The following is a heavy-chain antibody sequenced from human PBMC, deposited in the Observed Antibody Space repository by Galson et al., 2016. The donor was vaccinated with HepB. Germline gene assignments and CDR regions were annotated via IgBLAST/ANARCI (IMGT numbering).Heavy chain of an antibody. CDR2: ISSRSSTI. J-gene: IGHJ5*02. Sequence: SLRLSCAASGFTFSSHSMNWVRQAPGKGLEWVSYISSRSSTIYYADSVKGRFTISRDNGKNSLYLQMNSLRAEDTAVYYCARDPTRNYYVSSAYYYFSAGWFDPWGQGTLVTVSS. CDR1: GFTFSSHS. D-gene: IGHD3-22*01. V-gene: IGHV3-48*04. CDR3: ARDPTRNYYVSSAYYYFSAGWFDP.